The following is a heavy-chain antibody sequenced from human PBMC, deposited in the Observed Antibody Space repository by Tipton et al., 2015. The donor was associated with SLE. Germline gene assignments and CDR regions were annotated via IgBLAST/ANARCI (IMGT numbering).Heavy chain of an antibody. D-gene: IGHD2-21*01. V-gene: IGHV4-31*03. J-gene: IGHJ4*02. CDR2: IYYSGDT. Sequence: TLSLTCTVSGGSISSGGYYWSWIRQHPGKGLEWIGYIYYSGDTYYNPSLKSRLTISLDTSKNQFSLKVSSVTAADTAVYYCAKGERRGVIPDYWGQGTLVTVSS. CDR3: AKGERRGVIPDY. CDR1: GGSISSGGYY.